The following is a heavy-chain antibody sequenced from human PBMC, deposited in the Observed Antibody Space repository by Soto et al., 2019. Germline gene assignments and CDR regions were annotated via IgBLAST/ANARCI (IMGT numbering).Heavy chain of an antibody. D-gene: IGHD3-10*01. V-gene: IGHV5-51*01. CDR1: GYSFTSYW. CDR3: ARQSLYYGSGSYYNAQNWFDP. Sequence: LKISCKGSGYSFTSYWIGWVRQMPGKGLEWMGIIYPGDSDTRYSPSFQGQVTISADKSISTAYLQWSSLKASDTAMYYCARQSLYYGSGSYYNAQNWFDPWGQGTLVTVSS. CDR2: IYPGDSDT. J-gene: IGHJ5*02.